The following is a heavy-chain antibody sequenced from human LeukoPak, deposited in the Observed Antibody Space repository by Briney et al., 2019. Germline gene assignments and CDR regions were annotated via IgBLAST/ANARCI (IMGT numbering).Heavy chain of an antibody. CDR3: ARDVVFDY. J-gene: IGHJ4*02. CDR1: GFTFSYYW. CDR2: IKQDGREI. D-gene: IGHD2-21*01. V-gene: IGHV3-7*01. Sequence: GGSLRLSCEASGFTFSYYWMNWVRQAPGKGLEWVANIKQDGREIYYADSVKGRFSISRGNAQTSLYLQMNSLRAEDTAVYYCARDVVFDYWGQGTLVSVSS.